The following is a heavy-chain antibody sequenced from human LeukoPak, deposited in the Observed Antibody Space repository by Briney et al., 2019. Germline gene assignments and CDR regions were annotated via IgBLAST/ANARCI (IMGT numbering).Heavy chain of an antibody. CDR3: TTVSSYYYDSSGGSFDP. CDR1: GFTISNAW. CDR2: IKSKTDGGTT. J-gene: IGHJ5*02. D-gene: IGHD3-22*01. V-gene: IGHV3-15*01. Sequence: GGSLRLSCAASGFTISNAWMSWVRQAPGKGLEWVGRIKSKTDGGTTDYAAPVKGRFTISRDDSKNTLYLQMNSLKTEDTAVYYCTTVSSYYYDSSGGSFDPWGQGTLVTVSS.